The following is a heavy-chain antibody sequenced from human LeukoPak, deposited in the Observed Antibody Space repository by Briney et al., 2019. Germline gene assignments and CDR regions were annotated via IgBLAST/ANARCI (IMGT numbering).Heavy chain of an antibody. J-gene: IGHJ4*02. Sequence: SATLSLTCTVSGGSITSNSYSWVWIRQPPGKGLEWIAPVHYSGTTYYNPSLMSRGTMSVATSKNQFSLELTSVSAADTAVYYCARHLLESSGWRHYFDDWGQGTLAILSS. D-gene: IGHD6-19*01. CDR1: GGSITSNSYS. CDR3: ARHLLESSGWRHYFDD. CDR2: VHYSGTT. V-gene: IGHV4-39*01.